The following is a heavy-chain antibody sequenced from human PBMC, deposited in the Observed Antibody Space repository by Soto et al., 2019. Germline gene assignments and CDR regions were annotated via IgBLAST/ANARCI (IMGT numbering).Heavy chain of an antibody. J-gene: IGHJ3*02. V-gene: IGHV4-59*08. CDR2: IYYSGST. CDR3: ARMGLSGAFDI. D-gene: IGHD3-16*01. Sequence: SETLSLTCTVSGGSISSYYWSWIRQPPGKGLEWIGYIYYSGSTNYNPSLKSRVTISVDTSKNQFSLKLSSVTAADTAVYYCARMGLSGAFDIWGQGTMVSGSS. CDR1: GGSISSYY.